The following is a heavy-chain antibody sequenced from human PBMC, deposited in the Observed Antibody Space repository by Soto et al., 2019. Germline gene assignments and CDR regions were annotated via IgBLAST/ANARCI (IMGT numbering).Heavy chain of an antibody. CDR3: TTDRLSYDFWSGYGGYYFDY. D-gene: IGHD3-3*01. Sequence: EVQLVESGGGLVKPGGSLRLSCAASGFTFSNAWMSWVRQAPGKGLEWVGRIKSKTDGGTTDYAAPVKGRFTISRDDSKNTLYLQMNSLKTEDTAVYYCTTDRLSYDFWSGYGGYYFDYWGQGTLVTVSS. CDR1: GFTFSNAW. J-gene: IGHJ4*02. CDR2: IKSKTDGGTT. V-gene: IGHV3-15*01.